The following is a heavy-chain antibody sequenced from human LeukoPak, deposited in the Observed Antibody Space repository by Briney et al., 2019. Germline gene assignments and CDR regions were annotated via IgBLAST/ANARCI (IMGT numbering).Heavy chain of an antibody. CDR1: GFTFSSYA. J-gene: IGHJ4*02. D-gene: IGHD2-15*01. CDR3: ARYCNGVTCYSGYDY. V-gene: IGHV3-64*01. Sequence: GGSLMLSCAASGFTFSSYAMHWVRQTPGKGLEYVSAISTNGGGTYYANSVKGRFTISRDNSENTLYLQMGSLRAEDMAVYFCARYCNGVTCYSGYDYWGEGNLVTVSS. CDR2: ISTNGGGT.